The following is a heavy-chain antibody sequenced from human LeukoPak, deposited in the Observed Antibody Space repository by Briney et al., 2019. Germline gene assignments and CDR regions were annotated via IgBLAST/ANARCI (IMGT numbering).Heavy chain of an antibody. CDR2: INPNSGGT. CDR1: GYTLTELS. CDR3: ARDPEVGATLFDY. D-gene: IGHD1-26*01. J-gene: IGHJ4*02. Sequence: ASVKVSCKVSGYTLTELSMHWVRQAPGQGLEWMGWINPNSGGTNYAQKFQGRVTMTRDTSISTAYMELSRLRSDDTAVYYCARDPEVGATLFDYWGQGTLVTVSS. V-gene: IGHV1-2*02.